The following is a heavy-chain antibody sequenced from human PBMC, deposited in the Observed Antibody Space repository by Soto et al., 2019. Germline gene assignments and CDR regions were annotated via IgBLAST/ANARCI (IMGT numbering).Heavy chain of an antibody. CDR2: ISTYSGDT. J-gene: IGHJ5*02. CDR3: ARRHGPTTSENWFDP. CDR1: GYTFFTYD. Sequence: ASVKVSCKASGYTFFTYDISWVRQAPGQGLEWMGWISTYSGDTKYAQKFQGRVTMTTDTSTTTAYLELRSLRSDDTAVYYCARRHGPTTSENWFDPWGQGTLVTVSS. D-gene: IGHD5-12*01. V-gene: IGHV1-18*01.